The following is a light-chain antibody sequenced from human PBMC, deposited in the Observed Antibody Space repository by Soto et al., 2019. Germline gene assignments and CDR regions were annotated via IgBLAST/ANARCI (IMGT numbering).Light chain of an antibody. CDR2: SSS. CDR3: QQFGISPRT. V-gene: IGKV3-20*01. J-gene: IGKJ2*01. CDR1: QSLRSDF. Sequence: EMVLTQSPGTLSLLPGERATLSCRASQSLRSDFVAWYQQKPGQAPRLLIYSSSNRATGIPDRFSGSGSGTDFTLTITRLEPEDFAVYYCQQFGISPRTFGQGTKVE.